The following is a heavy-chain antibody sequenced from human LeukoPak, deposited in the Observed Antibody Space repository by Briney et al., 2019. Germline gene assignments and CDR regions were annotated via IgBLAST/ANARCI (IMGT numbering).Heavy chain of an antibody. CDR1: GFTLSSYW. D-gene: IGHD2/OR15-2a*01. CDR3: ATEYCTDKGNFDL. J-gene: IGHJ2*01. V-gene: IGHV3-7*02. CDR2: IKQDGSEK. Sequence: GGSLRLSCAASGFTLSSYWMSWVRQAPGKGLEWVANIKQDGSEKYYVDSVKGRFTISRDNAKASLYLQMYGLRVDDSAVYYCATEYCTDKGNFDLWGRGTLVTVSS.